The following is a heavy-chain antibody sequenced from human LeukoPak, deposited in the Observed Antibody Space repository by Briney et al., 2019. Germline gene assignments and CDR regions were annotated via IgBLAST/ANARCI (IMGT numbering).Heavy chain of an antibody. Sequence: ASVKVSCKASGYTFTGYYMHWVRQAPGQGLEWMGWINPNSGGTNYAQKFQGRVAMTRDTSISTAYMELSRLRSDDTAVYYYARDFAFHDSSGYYLKYWGQGTLVTVSS. CDR2: INPNSGGT. J-gene: IGHJ4*02. CDR3: ARDFAFHDSSGYYLKY. V-gene: IGHV1-2*02. CDR1: GYTFTGYY. D-gene: IGHD3-22*01.